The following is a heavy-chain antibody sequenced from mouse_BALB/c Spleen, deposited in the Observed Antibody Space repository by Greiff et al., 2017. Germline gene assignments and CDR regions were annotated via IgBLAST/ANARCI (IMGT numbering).Heavy chain of an antibody. CDR3: ASQDAAYYGSSLSYWYFDV. J-gene: IGHJ1*01. CDR2: ISSGGGNT. D-gene: IGHD1-1*01. V-gene: IGHV5-9*03. CDR1: GFTFSSYT. Sequence: EVKLMESGGGLVKPGGSLKLSCAASGFTFSSYTMSWVRQTPEKRLEWVATISSGGGNTYYPDSVKGRFTISRDNAKNNLYLQMSSLRSEDTALYYCASQDAAYYGSSLSYWYFDVWGAGTTVTVSS.